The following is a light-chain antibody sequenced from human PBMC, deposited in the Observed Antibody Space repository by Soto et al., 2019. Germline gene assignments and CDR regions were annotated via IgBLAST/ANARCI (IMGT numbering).Light chain of an antibody. CDR2: TAS. CDR1: QGIRTY. CDR3: QQVKSYPLT. Sequence: DIQLPQSPSFLSASVGDRVTITCRATQGIRTYLAWYQHKPGKAPKLLLYTASTLQSGVPSRFSGSGSGTDFTLTISSLQPEDFATYYCQQVKSYPLTFGGGTKVEIK. V-gene: IGKV1-9*01. J-gene: IGKJ4*01.